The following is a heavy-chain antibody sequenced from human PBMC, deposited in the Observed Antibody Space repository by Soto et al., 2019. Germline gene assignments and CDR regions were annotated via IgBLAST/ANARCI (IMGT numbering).Heavy chain of an antibody. J-gene: IGHJ4*02. CDR3: ATLEQWLVTLPFDY. Sequence: EVQLLESGGGLVQPGGSLRLSCAASGFTFSSYAMSWVRQAPGKGLEWVSAISGSGGSTYYADSVKGRFTISRDNYKNKRYLQMNSLRAEDTAVYYCATLEQWLVTLPFDYWGQGTLVTVSS. CDR2: ISGSGGST. CDR1: GFTFSSYA. V-gene: IGHV3-23*01. D-gene: IGHD6-19*01.